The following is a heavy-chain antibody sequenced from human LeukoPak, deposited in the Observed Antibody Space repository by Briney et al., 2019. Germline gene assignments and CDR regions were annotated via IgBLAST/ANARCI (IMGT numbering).Heavy chain of an antibody. J-gene: IGHJ4*02. CDR3: AKAMTKGPPFDY. CDR2: TSDSGGSI. D-gene: IGHD3-22*01. Sequence: PGGSLRLSCAASGFIFRDYAMSWVHQAPGKGLEWVSATSDSGGSIYYADSVKGRFTISRDNSKNTLYLQMNSLRAEDTAVYYCAKAMTKGPPFDYWGQGTLVTVSS. CDR1: GFIFRDYA. V-gene: IGHV3-23*01.